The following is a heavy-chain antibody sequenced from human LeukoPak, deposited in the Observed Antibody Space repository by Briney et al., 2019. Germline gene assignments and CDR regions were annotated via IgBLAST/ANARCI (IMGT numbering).Heavy chain of an antibody. V-gene: IGHV4-59*01. CDR3: ARSGSVSYYYYGMDV. D-gene: IGHD3-10*01. Sequence: PSETLSLTCTVSGGSISSYYWSWIRQPPGKGLEWIGYIYYSGSTDYNPSLKSRVTISVDTSKNQFSLKLSSVTAADTAVYYCARSGSVSYYYYGMDVWGQGTTVTVSS. CDR1: GGSISSYY. J-gene: IGHJ6*02. CDR2: IYYSGST.